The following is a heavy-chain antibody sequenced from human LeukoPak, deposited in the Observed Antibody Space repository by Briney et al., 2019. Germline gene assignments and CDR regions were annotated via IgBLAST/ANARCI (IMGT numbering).Heavy chain of an antibody. V-gene: IGHV4-59*08. CDR2: IYYSGST. CDR1: GGSISSYY. CDR3: ARSPVGIAVALHHYYYYYGMDV. Sequence: SETLSLTCTVSGGSISSYYWSWIRQPPGKGLEWVGYIYYSGSTNYNPSIKSRVTISVDTSKNQFSLKLSSVTAADTAVYYCARSPVGIAVALHHYYYYYGMDVWGQGTTVTVSS. D-gene: IGHD6-19*01. J-gene: IGHJ6*02.